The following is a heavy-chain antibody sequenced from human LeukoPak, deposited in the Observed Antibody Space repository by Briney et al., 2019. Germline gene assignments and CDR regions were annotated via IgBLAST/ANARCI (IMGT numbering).Heavy chain of an antibody. V-gene: IGHV3-7*01. CDR1: GFTFSNHW. J-gene: IGHJ4*02. CDR2: INQDGSEK. Sequence: GGSLRLSCAASGFTFSNHWMTWVRQAPGKGLEWVANINQDGSEKYLVDSVKGRFTISRDNAKNSLYLHMNSLRAEDTALYYCAREYYASHDYWGQGTLVAVSS. D-gene: IGHD3-16*01. CDR3: AREYYASHDY.